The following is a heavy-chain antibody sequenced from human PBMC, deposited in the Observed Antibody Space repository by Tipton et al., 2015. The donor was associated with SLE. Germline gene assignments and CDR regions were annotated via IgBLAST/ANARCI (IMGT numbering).Heavy chain of an antibody. CDR2: INYSGST. CDR3: ARTIRDTSYYYYMDV. CDR1: GGSISSGIYY. D-gene: IGHD4-17*01. V-gene: IGHV4-31*02. J-gene: IGHJ6*03. Sequence: LRLSCTVSGGSISSGIYYWSWIRQYPGKGLEWIGYINYSGSTYYNPSLKSRITISVDTSKNHFSLKLRSVTAADTAVYYCARTIRDTSYYYYMDVWGKGTTVTVSS.